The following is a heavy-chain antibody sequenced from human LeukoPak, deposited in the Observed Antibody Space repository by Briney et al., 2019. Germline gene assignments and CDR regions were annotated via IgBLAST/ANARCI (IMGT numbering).Heavy chain of an antibody. V-gene: IGHV4-61*01. CDR1: NESVSRGSYS. Sequence: PSETLSLTCAVANESVSRGSYSWSWIRQPPGKGLEWIGYIYYSGSTNYNPSLKSRVTISVDTSKNQFSLKLSSVTAADTAVYYCARRADYYDSSGYFSWYFDLWGRGTLVTVSS. CDR3: ARRADYYDSSGYFSWYFDL. J-gene: IGHJ2*01. CDR2: IYYSGST. D-gene: IGHD3-22*01.